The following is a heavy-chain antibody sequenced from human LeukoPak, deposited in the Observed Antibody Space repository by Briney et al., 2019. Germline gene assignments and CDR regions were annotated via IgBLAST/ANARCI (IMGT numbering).Heavy chain of an antibody. V-gene: IGHV3-49*04. CDR3: SRFYSSGWASGSFDI. Sequence: GGSLRLSCTTSGFTFSDYAVSWVRQAPGKGLEWIGFIRNKANGGTTEYAASVKGRFTISRDDSKTIAHLQMSSLKTEDTAVYYCSRFYSSGWASGSFDIWGQGTMVTVSS. D-gene: IGHD3-22*01. CDR1: GFTFSDYA. J-gene: IGHJ3*02. CDR2: IRNKANGGTT.